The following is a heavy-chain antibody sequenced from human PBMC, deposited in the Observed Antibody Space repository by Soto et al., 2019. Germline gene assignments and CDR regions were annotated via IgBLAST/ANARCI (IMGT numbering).Heavy chain of an antibody. CDR1: GGSISSAGYY. J-gene: IGHJ5*02. CDR2: IYYSGST. CDR3: ARDKHSGSYFYGPPYNCFDP. D-gene: IGHD3-22*01. V-gene: IGHV4-31*03. Sequence: SETLSLTCTVSGGSISSAGYYWSWIRQHPGKGLEWIGCIYYSGSTYYTPSLRSRVSISLDTSKNQFSLKLSSVTAADTAVYFCARDKHSGSYFYGPPYNCFDPWGQGTLVTVSS.